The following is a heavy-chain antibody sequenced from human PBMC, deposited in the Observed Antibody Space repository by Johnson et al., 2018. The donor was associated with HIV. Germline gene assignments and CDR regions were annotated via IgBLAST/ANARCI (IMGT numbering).Heavy chain of an antibody. J-gene: IGHJ3*02. CDR3: ATGDCSGGSCYSFTDAFDI. CDR2: ISYDGSNK. CDR1: GFTFSSYA. Sequence: QMLLVESGGGVVQPGRSLRLSCAASGFTFSSYAMHWVRQAPGKGLEWVAVISYDGSNKYYADSVKGRFTISRDNAKNSLYLQMNSLRAEDTALYYCATGDCSGGSCYSFTDAFDIWGQGTMVTVSS. D-gene: IGHD2-15*01. V-gene: IGHV3-30*04.